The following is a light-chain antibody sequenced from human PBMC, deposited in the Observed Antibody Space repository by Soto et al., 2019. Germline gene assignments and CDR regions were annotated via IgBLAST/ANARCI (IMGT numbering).Light chain of an antibody. CDR2: ATS. Sequence: DMQMTQSPSTLSASVGDRVTITCRASQSISNYLNWYQQKPGKAPKVLIYATSNLQSGDPSRFSGSGSGTDYTLTISSLQPEDFATYYCQQSYSTPPTFGQGTRLEIK. V-gene: IGKV1-39*01. CDR3: QQSYSTPPT. J-gene: IGKJ5*01. CDR1: QSISNY.